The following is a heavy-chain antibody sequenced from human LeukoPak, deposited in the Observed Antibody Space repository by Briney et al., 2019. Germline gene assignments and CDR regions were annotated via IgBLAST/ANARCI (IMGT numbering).Heavy chain of an antibody. CDR3: ATLTGGEDAFDI. Sequence: SVTLSYTCTVYGGTINSYYWSWIRQPPGKGLEWFGYIFYTGSTNYNPSLKSRVTISVLTSKNRFSLKLSSVTAADTAVYYCATLTGGEDAFDIWGQGTMVTVSS. CDR1: GGTINSYY. CDR2: IFYTGST. D-gene: IGHD4-23*01. J-gene: IGHJ3*02. V-gene: IGHV4-59*01.